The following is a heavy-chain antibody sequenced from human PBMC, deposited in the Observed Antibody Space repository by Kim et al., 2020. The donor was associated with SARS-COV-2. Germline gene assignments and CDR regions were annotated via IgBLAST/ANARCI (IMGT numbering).Heavy chain of an antibody. CDR1: GFTFSSYE. CDR3: ARDEHIVVDYYYYGMDV. V-gene: IGHV3-48*03. Sequence: GGSLRLSCAASGFTFSSYEMNWVRQAPGKGLEWVSYISSSSSTIYYADSVKGRFTISRDNAKNSLYLQMNSLRDEDTAVYYCARDEHIVVDYYYYGMDVWGQGTTVTVSS. D-gene: IGHD2-21*01. CDR2: ISSSSSTI. J-gene: IGHJ6*02.